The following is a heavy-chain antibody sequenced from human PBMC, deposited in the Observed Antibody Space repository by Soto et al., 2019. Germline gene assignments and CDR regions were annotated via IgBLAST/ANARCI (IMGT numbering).Heavy chain of an antibody. CDR1: GASISNY. Sequence: SETLSLTCTVSGASISNYWSWIRQPPGKGLEWIGSIYYSGITDYNPSLKSRLTISIDTSKNQFSLKLSSVTAEDTAVYFCFNGYGGGIDLIYF. D-gene: IGHD6-13*01. CDR3: FNGYGGGIDLIYF. V-gene: IGHV4-59*01. CDR2: IYYSGIT. J-gene: IGHJ1*01.